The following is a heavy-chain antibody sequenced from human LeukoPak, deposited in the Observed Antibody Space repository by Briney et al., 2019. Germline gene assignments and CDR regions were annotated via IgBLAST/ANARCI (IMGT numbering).Heavy chain of an antibody. Sequence: ASVKVSCKASGYTFTSYAMHWVRQAPGQRLEWMGWINAGNGNTKYSQKFQGGVTITRDTSASTAYMELSSLRSEDTAVYYCARDCRYGSGTPLCYWGQGTLVTVSS. CDR2: INAGNGNT. V-gene: IGHV1-3*01. D-gene: IGHD3-10*01. CDR3: ARDCRYGSGTPLCY. J-gene: IGHJ4*02. CDR1: GYTFTSYA.